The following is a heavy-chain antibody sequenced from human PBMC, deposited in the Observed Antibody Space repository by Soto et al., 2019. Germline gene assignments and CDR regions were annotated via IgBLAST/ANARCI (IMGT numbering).Heavy chain of an antibody. J-gene: IGHJ6*02. V-gene: IGHV3-30*18. Sequence: QVQLVEPGGGGVQPGRSLRLSCAASGFTFSSYGMHWVRQAPGKGLEWVAVISYDGRNKYYADSVKGRFTISRDNSKNTLYLQMSSLRPEDTAVYYCVKDGSSGWPYYYGMDVWGQGTTVTVSS. CDR1: GFTFSSYG. CDR3: VKDGSSGWPYYYGMDV. D-gene: IGHD6-19*01. CDR2: ISYDGRNK.